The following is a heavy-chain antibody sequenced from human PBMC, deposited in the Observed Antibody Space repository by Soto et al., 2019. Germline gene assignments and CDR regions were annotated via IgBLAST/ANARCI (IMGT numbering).Heavy chain of an antibody. CDR3: TTDRDLWFGVPFDY. D-gene: IGHD3-10*01. J-gene: IGHJ4*02. CDR1: GFTFSNAW. CDR2: IKSKTDGGTT. V-gene: IGHV3-15*01. Sequence: GGSLRLSCAASGFTFSNAWMSWVRQAPGKGLEWVGRIKSKTDGGTTDYAAPVKGRFTISRDDSKNTLYLQMNSLKTEDTAVYYCTTDRDLWFGVPFDYWGQGTLVTVSS.